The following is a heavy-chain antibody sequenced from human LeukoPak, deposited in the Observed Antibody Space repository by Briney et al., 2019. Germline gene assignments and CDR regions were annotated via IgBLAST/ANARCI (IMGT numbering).Heavy chain of an antibody. Sequence: SETLSLTCGVSGGSVSDYYWSWIRQPPGKGLEWIGEINHAGSTNYNPSLKSRVTISIDTSKNQFSLKLTSVTPAETAIYYCASTSYYYDNSGFRAWGQGTLVTVSS. D-gene: IGHD3-22*01. CDR2: INHAGST. CDR1: GGSVSDYY. CDR3: ASTSYYYDNSGFRA. J-gene: IGHJ5*02. V-gene: IGHV4-34*01.